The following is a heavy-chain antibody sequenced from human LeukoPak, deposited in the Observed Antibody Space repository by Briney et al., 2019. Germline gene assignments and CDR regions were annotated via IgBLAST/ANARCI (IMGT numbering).Heavy chain of an antibody. CDR2: IYYSGST. CDR3: ARWGSSGWYFQH. CDR1: GGSISSYY. Sequence: SETLSLTCTVSGGSISSYYWSWIRQPPGKGLEWIGYIYYSGSTNYNPSLKSRVTISVDTSKNQFSLKLSPVTAADTAVYYCARWGSSGWYFQHWGQGTLVTISS. D-gene: IGHD6-19*01. J-gene: IGHJ1*01. V-gene: IGHV4-59*01.